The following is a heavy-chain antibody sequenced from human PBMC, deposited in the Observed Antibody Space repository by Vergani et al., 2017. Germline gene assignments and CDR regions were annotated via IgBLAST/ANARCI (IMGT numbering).Heavy chain of an antibody. CDR2: ISGPGLST. V-gene: IGHV3-23*04. J-gene: IGHJ4*01. D-gene: IGHD2/OR15-2a*01. CDR1: GFTFSNSA. Sequence: VQLVESGGGLVKPGGSLRLSCAASGFTFSNSAVSWVRQAPGRGLAWVSSISGPGLSTYYADPVKGRFSISRDNSKNTVFLQMHSLRAEDTAIYYCVKEKIDLGSYFFDSWGHGILVTVSS. CDR3: VKEKIDLGSYFFDS.